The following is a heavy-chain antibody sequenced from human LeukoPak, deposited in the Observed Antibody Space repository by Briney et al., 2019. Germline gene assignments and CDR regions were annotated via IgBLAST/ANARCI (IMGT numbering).Heavy chain of an antibody. Sequence: PSETLSLTCTVSGGSISSYYWSWVRQPAGKGLEWIGRIYTSGNTNYNPSLKGRVTMSVDTSKNQFSLNLSSVTAADTAVYYCARLLWFGETYFDYWGQGTLVTVSS. CDR2: IYTSGNT. CDR1: GGSISSYY. D-gene: IGHD3-10*01. V-gene: IGHV4-4*07. CDR3: ARLLWFGETYFDY. J-gene: IGHJ4*02.